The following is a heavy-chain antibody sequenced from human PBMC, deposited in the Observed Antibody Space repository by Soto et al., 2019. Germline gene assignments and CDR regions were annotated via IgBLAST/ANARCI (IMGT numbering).Heavy chain of an antibody. J-gene: IGHJ5*02. CDR3: ARVERITMVRGVSLPQRPYNWFDP. D-gene: IGHD3-10*01. CDR2: IYHSGST. CDR1: SGSISSSNW. V-gene: IGHV4-4*02. Sequence: SETLSLTCAVSSGSISSSNWWSWVRQPPGKGLEWIGEIYHSGSTNYNPSLKSRVPISVDKSKNQFSLRLRFVTAADTAVYYCARVERITMVRGVSLPQRPYNWFDPWGQGTLVTVSS.